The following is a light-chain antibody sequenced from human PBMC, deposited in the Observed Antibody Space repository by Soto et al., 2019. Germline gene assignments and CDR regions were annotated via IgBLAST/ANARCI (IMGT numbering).Light chain of an antibody. V-gene: IGKV1-5*03. J-gene: IGKJ4*01. CDR1: QTISSW. Sequence: IHIAQSASTLSGSVGDRVTITCRASQTISSWLAWYQQKPGKAPKLLIYKASTLKSGVPSRFSGSGSGTEFTLTISSLQPDDFATYYCQQYNSYSPLTFGGGTKV. CDR2: KAS. CDR3: QQYNSYSPLT.